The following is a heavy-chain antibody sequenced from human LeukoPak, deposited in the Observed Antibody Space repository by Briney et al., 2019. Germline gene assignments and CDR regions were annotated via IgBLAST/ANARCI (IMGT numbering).Heavy chain of an antibody. CDR2: IRNDGSDK. J-gene: IGHJ6*03. CDR1: GFTFSSYA. V-gene: IGHV3-30*02. CDR3: AKAYSSSWYMGHYMDV. D-gene: IGHD6-13*01. Sequence: GGSLRLSCAASGFTFSSYAMHWVRQAPGKGLEWVAFIRNDGSDKHYADSVKGRFTISRDNSKNTLYLQMNSLRAEDTAVYYCAKAYSSSWYMGHYMDVWGKGTTVTISS.